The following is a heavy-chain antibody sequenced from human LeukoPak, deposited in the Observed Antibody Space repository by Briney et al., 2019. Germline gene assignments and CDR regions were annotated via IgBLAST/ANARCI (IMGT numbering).Heavy chain of an antibody. J-gene: IGHJ4*02. CDR3: ARDEVEEDEYYYDSSGHLGD. CDR1: GFTFNSYA. V-gene: IGHV3-30-3*01. Sequence: PGRSLRLSCAASGFTFNSYAIHWVRQAPGKGLEWVAVISYDGSNKYYADSVKGRFTISRDNSKNTLYLQMNSLRAEDTAVYYCARDEVEEDEYYYDSSGHLGDWGQGTLVTVSS. D-gene: IGHD3-22*01. CDR2: ISYDGSNK.